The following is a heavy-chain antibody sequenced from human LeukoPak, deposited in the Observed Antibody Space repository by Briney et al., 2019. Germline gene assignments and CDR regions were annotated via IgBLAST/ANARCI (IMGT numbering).Heavy chain of an antibody. V-gene: IGHV1-69*05. Sequence: SVKVSCKASGGTFSSYAISWVRQAPGQGLEWMGRIIPIFGTANYAQKFQGRVTITTDESTSTAYMELSSLRSEDTAVYYCARLGSGYVGVDYWGQGTLVTVSS. CDR1: GGTFSSYA. J-gene: IGHJ4*02. D-gene: IGHD3-22*01. CDR3: ARLGSGYVGVDY. CDR2: IIPIFGTA.